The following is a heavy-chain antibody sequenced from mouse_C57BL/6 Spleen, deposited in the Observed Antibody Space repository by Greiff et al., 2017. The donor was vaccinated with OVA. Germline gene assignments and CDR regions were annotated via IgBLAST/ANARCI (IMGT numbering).Heavy chain of an antibody. CDR2: INPNNGGT. J-gene: IGHJ3*01. CDR1: GYTFTDYN. CDR3: ARSEDGYFFAY. D-gene: IGHD2-3*01. V-gene: IGHV1-18*01. Sequence: EVKLMESGPELVKPGASVKIPCKASGYTFTDYNMDWVKQSHGKSLEWIGDINPNNGGTIYNQKFKGKATLTVDKSSSTAYMELRSLTSEDTAVYYCARSEDGYFFAYWGQGTLVTVSA.